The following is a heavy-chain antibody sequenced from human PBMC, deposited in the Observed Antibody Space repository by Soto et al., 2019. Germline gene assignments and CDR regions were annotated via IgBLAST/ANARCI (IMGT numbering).Heavy chain of an antibody. Sequence: EVKLLESGGGLAQPGGSLRLSCVGSGFTFDSYDISWVRQAPGERLQWIAAISGSADGTDYAHSVRGRFTISRDNAKKTVHLQMDSLRVEDTAVYFCAKDTVGGYSFWSGYYSDGLDVWGQGTLVTVS. CDR1: GFTFDSYD. CDR3: AKDTVGGYSFWSGYYSDGLDV. V-gene: IGHV3-23*01. J-gene: IGHJ3*01. CDR2: ISGSADGT. D-gene: IGHD3-3*01.